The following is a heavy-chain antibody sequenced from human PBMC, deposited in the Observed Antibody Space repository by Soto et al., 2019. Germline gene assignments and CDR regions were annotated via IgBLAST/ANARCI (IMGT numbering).Heavy chain of an antibody. J-gene: IGHJ6*02. CDR3: ARLNGYCISTNCHGYYGMDV. Sequence: QLQLQESGPGLVKPSETLSLTCTVSGGSVSSSSYSWGWIRQSPGKGLEWIGTIYSSENTYYNPSVLSRVTISVDTSKNEFSLRLSSVTAADTAVYYCARLNGYCISTNCHGYYGMDVWGQGTTVTVSS. D-gene: IGHD2-2*03. CDR1: GGSVSSSSYS. V-gene: IGHV4-39*01. CDR2: IYSSENT.